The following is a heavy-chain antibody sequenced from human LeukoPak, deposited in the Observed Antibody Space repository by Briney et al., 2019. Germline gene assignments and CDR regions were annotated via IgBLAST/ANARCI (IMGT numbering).Heavy chain of an antibody. D-gene: IGHD3-22*01. CDR2: ISWNSGSI. V-gene: IGHV3-9*01. CDR3: AKDIYYYDSSGYFDY. CDR1: GFTFSNHW. J-gene: IGHJ4*02. Sequence: GGSLRLSCAASGFTFSNHWMHWVRQAPGKGLEWVSGISWNSGSIGYADSVKGRFTISRDNAKNSLYLQMNSLRAEDTALYYCAKDIYYYDSSGYFDYWGQGTLVTVSS.